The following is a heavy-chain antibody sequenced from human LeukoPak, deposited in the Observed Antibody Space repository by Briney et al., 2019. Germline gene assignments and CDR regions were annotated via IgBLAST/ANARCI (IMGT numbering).Heavy chain of an antibody. CDR1: GYSISSGYY. CDR3: ARHRNNDFWGGYYYYMDG. J-gene: IGHJ6*03. V-gene: IGHV4-38-2*01. Sequence: PSETLSLTCAVSGYSISSGYYWGWVRRPPRKGLEWIGTNYHSGSTAYNPSLKIRVTISVDTSKNRFTLKLTSVTAAETAVYYCARHRNNDFWGGYYYYMDGWGKGTTVTVSS. CDR2: NYHSGST. D-gene: IGHD3-3*01.